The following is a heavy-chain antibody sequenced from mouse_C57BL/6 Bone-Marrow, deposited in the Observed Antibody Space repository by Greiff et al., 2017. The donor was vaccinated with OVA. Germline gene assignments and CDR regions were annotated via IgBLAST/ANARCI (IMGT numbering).Heavy chain of an antibody. CDR2: IHPNSGST. J-gene: IGHJ4*01. D-gene: IGHD1-1*01. V-gene: IGHV1-64*01. CDR3: ASEGLLLRYCYAMDY. Sequence: QVQLQQPGAELVKPGASVKLSCKASGYTFTSYWMHWVKQRPGQGLEWIGMIHPNSGSTNYNEKFKSKATLTVDKASSTACMQRSSLTSEDSAVYYCASEGLLLRYCYAMDYGGQGTSVTVSS. CDR1: GYTFTSYW.